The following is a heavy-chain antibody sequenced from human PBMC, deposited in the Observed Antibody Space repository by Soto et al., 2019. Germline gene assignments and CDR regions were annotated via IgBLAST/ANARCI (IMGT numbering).Heavy chain of an antibody. J-gene: IGHJ4*02. D-gene: IGHD3-3*01. CDR3: ASGGTITVFDY. CDR1: GGSISSYF. CDR2: IYHSGST. Sequence: SETLSLTCTVSGGSISSYFWSWIRQPPGKGLEWIGNIYHSGSTNYNPSLKSRVTISVDTSKNQFSLKLSSVTAADTAVDYCASGGTITVFDYRGQRTLDTVSS. V-gene: IGHV4-59*01.